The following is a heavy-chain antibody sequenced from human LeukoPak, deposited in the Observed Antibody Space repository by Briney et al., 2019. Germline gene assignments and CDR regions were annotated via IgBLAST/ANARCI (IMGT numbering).Heavy chain of an antibody. CDR1: GFTFKDYW. CDR2: IKHDGSEE. Sequence: PGGSLRLSCAASGFTFKDYWMSWVRQAPGKGLEWVANIKHDGSEEYYVDSVKGRFTISRDNAKNSLYLQMNSLRAEDTAVYYCARQARNLPYYYYMDVWGKGTTVTVSS. J-gene: IGHJ6*03. V-gene: IGHV3-7*01. CDR3: ARQARNLPYYYYMDV.